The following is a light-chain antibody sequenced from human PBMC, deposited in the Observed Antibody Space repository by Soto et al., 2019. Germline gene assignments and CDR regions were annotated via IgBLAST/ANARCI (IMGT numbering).Light chain of an antibody. CDR1: QSVRSNY. V-gene: IGKV3-20*01. CDR3: QQYVGSKT. Sequence: ETVLTQSPGTLSLSPGERATLSCRASQSVRSNYLAWYQQKPGQAPRLLIYGASSRATGIPDRFSGSGSGTDFTLTISRLEPEDFAVYYCQQYVGSKTFGQGTKVEIK. J-gene: IGKJ1*01. CDR2: GAS.